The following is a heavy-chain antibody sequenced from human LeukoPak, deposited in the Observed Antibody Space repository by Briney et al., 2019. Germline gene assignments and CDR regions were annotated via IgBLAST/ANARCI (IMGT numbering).Heavy chain of an antibody. J-gene: IGHJ4*02. CDR1: GFTFSSYS. V-gene: IGHV3-48*02. Sequence: GGSLRLSCAASGFTFSSYSMNCIRQAPGKGLEWVSYISSSSSTIYYADSVKGRFTISRDNAKNSLYLQMNSLRDEDTAVYYCARDRLGVIYYFDYWGQGTLVTVSS. CDR3: ARDRLGVIYYFDY. D-gene: IGHD2-21*01. CDR2: ISSSSSTI.